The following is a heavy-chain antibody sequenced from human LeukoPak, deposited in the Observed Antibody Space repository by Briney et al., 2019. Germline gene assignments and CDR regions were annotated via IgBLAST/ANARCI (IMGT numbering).Heavy chain of an antibody. CDR1: GYSISSGYY. CDR2: IYHSGST. D-gene: IGHD1-7*01. CDR3: ARVELLRGLHV. V-gene: IGHV4-38-2*02. Sequence: SETLSLTCTVSGYSISSGYYWGWIRQPPGKGLEWIGSIYHSGSTYYNPSLKSRVTISVDTSKNQFSLKLRSMTAADTAVYYCARVELLRGLHVWGQGTLVTVSS. J-gene: IGHJ4*02.